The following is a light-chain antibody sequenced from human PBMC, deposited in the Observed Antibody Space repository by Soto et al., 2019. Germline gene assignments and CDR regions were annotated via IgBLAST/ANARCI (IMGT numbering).Light chain of an antibody. V-gene: IGKV1-5*01. CDR3: QQYNSYST. CDR2: DAS. CDR1: QSISSW. J-gene: IGKJ1*01. Sequence: DTQMTQSPSTLSASVGDRVTITCRASQSISSWLAWYQQKPGKAPKLLIYDASSLKSGVPSRFSGSGSGTEFTLTISSLQPDDFATYYCQQYNSYSTFGQGTKVGIK.